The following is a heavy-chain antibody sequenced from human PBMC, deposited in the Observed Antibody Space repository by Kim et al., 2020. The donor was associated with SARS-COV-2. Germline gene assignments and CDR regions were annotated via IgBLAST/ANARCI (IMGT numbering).Heavy chain of an antibody. Sequence: SETLSLTCSVSGGSISSYYWSWIRQPPGKGLEWIGYIYYSGSPNYKASLKSRVTISVDTSKNQFSLKLSSVIAADTAVYYCARHTGNGAFDIWGQGPMVT. CDR3: ARHTGNGAFDI. CDR1: GGSISSYY. CDR2: IYYSGSP. J-gene: IGHJ3*02. V-gene: IGHV4-59*08. D-gene: IGHD1-1*01.